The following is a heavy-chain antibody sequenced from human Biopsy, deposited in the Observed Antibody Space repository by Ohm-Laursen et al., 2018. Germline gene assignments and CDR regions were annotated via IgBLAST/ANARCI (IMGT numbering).Heavy chain of an antibody. CDR1: GFTYTIFT. CDR3: ATGGSITIFGVVINNCFDP. J-gene: IGHJ5*02. D-gene: IGHD3-3*01. Sequence: SLTLSRSASGFTYTIFTMSWVRQAPAQGPEWESIISANGATSYYADSVMGRFIISRDNSKNTLYLQMNSVRADDTAIYYYATGGSITIFGVVINNCFDPWGQGTRVTVSS. V-gene: IGHV3-23*01. CDR2: ISANGATS.